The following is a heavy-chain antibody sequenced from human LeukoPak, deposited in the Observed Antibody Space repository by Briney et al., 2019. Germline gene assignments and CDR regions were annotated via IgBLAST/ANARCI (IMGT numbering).Heavy chain of an antibody. V-gene: IGHV3-33*01. CDR1: GFTFSSYA. CDR2: IWYDGTNK. Sequence: GGSLRLSRAASGFTFSSYAMHWVRQAPGKGLEWVATIWYDGTNKYYPDSVKGRFTISRDNSKNTLYLQMNSLRADDTAVYSCARSQRYYYDTSGWSFDHWGQGTLVTVSS. D-gene: IGHD3-22*01. J-gene: IGHJ4*02. CDR3: ARSQRYYYDTSGWSFDH.